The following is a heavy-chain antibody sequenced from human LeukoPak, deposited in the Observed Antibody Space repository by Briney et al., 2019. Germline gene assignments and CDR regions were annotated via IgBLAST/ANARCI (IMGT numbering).Heavy chain of an antibody. Sequence: SGGSLRLSCAASGFPFSIYAMRWVREAPGKGLEWVSAISGSGGSTYYADSVKGRFTISRDNSKNTLYLQMNSLRAEDTAVYYCAKLPWGSYRYNPLDYWGQGTPVTVSS. CDR1: GFPFSIYA. D-gene: IGHD3-16*02. V-gene: IGHV3-23*01. J-gene: IGHJ4*02. CDR2: ISGSGGST. CDR3: AKLPWGSYRYNPLDY.